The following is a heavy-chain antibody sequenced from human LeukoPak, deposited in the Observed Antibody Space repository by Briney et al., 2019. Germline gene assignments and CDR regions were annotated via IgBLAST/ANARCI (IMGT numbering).Heavy chain of an antibody. V-gene: IGHV4-31*03. D-gene: IGHD3-22*01. J-gene: IGHJ3*02. CDR1: GGSISSGGYY. CDR2: IYYSGST. Sequence: SQTLSLTCTVSGGSISSGGYYWSWIRQHPGKGLEWIGYIYYSGSTYCNPSLKSRVTISVDTSKNQFSLKLSSVTAADTAVYYCARALITMIVVPIGAFDIWGQGTMVTVSS. CDR3: ARALITMIVVPIGAFDI.